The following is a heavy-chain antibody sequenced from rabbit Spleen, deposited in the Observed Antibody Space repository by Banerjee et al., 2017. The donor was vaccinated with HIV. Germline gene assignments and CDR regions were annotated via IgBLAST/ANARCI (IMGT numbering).Heavy chain of an antibody. CDR1: GLDFSGDSY. Sequence: QSLEESGGDLVKPGASLTLTCKASGLDFSGDSYDSYMCWVRQAPGKGLEWIACIDIGSSGFTYFASWAKGRFTISKTSSTTVTLQMTSLTAADTATYFCARDTSSSFSSYGMDLWGPGLVTVS. J-gene: IGHJ6*01. V-gene: IGHV1S40*01. CDR2: IDIGSSGFT. CDR3: ARDTSSSFSSYGMDL. D-gene: IGHD1-1*01.